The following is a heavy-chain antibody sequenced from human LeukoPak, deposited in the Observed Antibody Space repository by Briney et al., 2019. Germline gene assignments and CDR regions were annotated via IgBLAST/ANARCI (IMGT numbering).Heavy chain of an antibody. V-gene: IGHV3-74*01. J-gene: IGHJ4*02. CDR3: ARVNPTSSGFYAY. CDR1: GFTFSRYW. Sequence: GGSLRLSCAASGFTFSRYWMHWVRQAPGKGPVWVSRINTDGSSTSYADSVRGRFTISRDNAKNTLYLQMNSLRADDTAVYYCARVNPTSSGFYAYWGQGTLVTVSS. D-gene: IGHD3-22*01. CDR2: INTDGSST.